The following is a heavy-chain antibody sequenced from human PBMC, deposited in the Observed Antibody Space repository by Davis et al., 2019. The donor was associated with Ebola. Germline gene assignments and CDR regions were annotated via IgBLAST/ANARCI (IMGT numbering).Heavy chain of an antibody. CDR1: GGSFSGYY. CDR3: ARGIVATILGWYYFDY. J-gene: IGHJ4*02. Sequence: MPSETLSLTCAVYGGSFSGYYWSWIRQPPGKGLEWIGYIYYSGSTNYNPSLNSRVTISVDTSKNQFSLKLSSVTAADTAVYYCARGIVATILGWYYFDYWGQGTLVTVSS. V-gene: IGHV4-59*01. CDR2: IYYSGST. D-gene: IGHD5-12*01.